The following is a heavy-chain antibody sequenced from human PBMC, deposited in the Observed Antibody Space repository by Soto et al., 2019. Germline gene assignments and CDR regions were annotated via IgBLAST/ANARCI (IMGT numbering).Heavy chain of an antibody. CDR2: ISYDGSNK. D-gene: IGHD3-9*01. CDR1: GFTFSSYA. CDR3: ARDQGLGEGYDILTGYYSRPLDY. J-gene: IGHJ4*02. Sequence: QVQLVESGGGVVQPGRSLRLSCAASGFTFSSYAMHWVRQAPGKGLEWVAVISYDGSNKYYADSVKGRFTISRDNSKNTLYLQMNILRAEDTAVYYCARDQGLGEGYDILTGYYSRPLDYWGQGTLVTVSS. V-gene: IGHV3-30-3*01.